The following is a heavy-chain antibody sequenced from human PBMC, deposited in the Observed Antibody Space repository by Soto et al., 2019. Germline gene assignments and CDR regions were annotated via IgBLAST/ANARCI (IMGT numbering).Heavy chain of an antibody. CDR3: ARATTVTTWLGMDA. J-gene: IGHJ6*02. D-gene: IGHD4-17*01. Sequence: SGGILRPCYHYVCRLRQPPRKGLEWIGYIYYRGSTYYNPSLKSRVTVSVDTSKNQFSLRLSSVTAADTAVYYCARATTVTTWLGMDAWGQGTTGT. CDR1: GGILRPCYHY. CDR2: IYYRGST. V-gene: IGHV4-30-4*08.